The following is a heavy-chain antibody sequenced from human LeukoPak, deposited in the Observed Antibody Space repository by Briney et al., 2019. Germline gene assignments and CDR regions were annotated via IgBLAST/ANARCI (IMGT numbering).Heavy chain of an antibody. J-gene: IGHJ1*01. D-gene: IGHD2-21*02. CDR3: ATAYCGGDCYSMGSFQH. Sequence: GESLKISCKGSGYSFTSYWIGWVRQIPEKGLEWMGIIYPGDSDTRYSPSFQGQVTISADKSISTAYLQWSSLKASDTAMYYCATAYCGGDCYSMGSFQHWGQGTLVTGSS. CDR1: GYSFTSYW. V-gene: IGHV5-51*01. CDR2: IYPGDSDT.